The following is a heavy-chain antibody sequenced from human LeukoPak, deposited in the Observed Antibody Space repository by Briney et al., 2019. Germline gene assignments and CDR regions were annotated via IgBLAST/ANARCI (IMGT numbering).Heavy chain of an antibody. J-gene: IGHJ2*01. CDR1: GYSISSGYY. CDR2: IYHSGNT. V-gene: IGHV4-38-2*02. Sequence: SETLSLTCTVSGYSISSGYYWGWIRQPPGKGLEWIGSIYHSGNTYYNPSLKSRVTMPVDTSKNQFSLKLSSVTAADTAVYYCARSSSGWYVAGLFDLWGRGTLVTVSS. D-gene: IGHD6-19*01. CDR3: ARSSSGWYVAGLFDL.